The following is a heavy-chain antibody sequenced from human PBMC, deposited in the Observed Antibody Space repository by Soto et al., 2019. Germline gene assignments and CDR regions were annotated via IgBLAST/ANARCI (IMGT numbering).Heavy chain of an antibody. CDR3: ARHTPAISISDH. V-gene: IGHV4-39*01. J-gene: IGHJ4*02. D-gene: IGHD2-15*01. Sequence: SETLSLTCTVAGVSISSSSYYWGWIRQPPGKGLEWIGSTYYSGSTYYNPSLKSRVTISVDTSKNQFSLKLSSVTAADTAVYYCARHTPAISISDHWGQGTLVTVSS. CDR1: GVSISSSSYY. CDR2: TYYSGST.